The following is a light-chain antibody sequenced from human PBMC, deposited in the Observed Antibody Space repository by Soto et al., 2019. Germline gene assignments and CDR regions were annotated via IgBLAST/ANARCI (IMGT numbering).Light chain of an antibody. CDR2: DAS. CDR1: QSVGSNK. J-gene: IGKJ4*01. CDR3: QQDGSTHLT. V-gene: IGKV3-20*01. Sequence: EIVLTQSPGTLSLSPGERATLSCRASQSVGSNKLAWYQQKRGQAPRFLMYDASTRATGIPDRFSGSGSGTDFTLTISRLEPEDFAVYYCQQDGSTHLTFGGGTKVEIK.